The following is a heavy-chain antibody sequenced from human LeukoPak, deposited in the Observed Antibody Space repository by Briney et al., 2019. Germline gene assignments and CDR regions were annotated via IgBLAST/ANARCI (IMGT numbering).Heavy chain of an antibody. CDR3: SRLRGDSGRDYYYYGLDV. V-gene: IGHV3-73*01. Sequence: GGSLRLSCAASGFTFSGSAMHWVRQASGKGLEWVGRIRSDYATAYAASVKGRFTISRDDSKNTAYLQMNSLKTEDTAVYYCSRLRGDSGRDYYYYGLDVWGQRTTVTVSS. D-gene: IGHD3-10*01. CDR2: IRSDYAT. CDR1: GFTFSGSA. J-gene: IGHJ6*02.